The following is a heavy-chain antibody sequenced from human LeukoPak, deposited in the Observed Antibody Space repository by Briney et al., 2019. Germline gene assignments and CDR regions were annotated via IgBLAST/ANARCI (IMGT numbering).Heavy chain of an antibody. Sequence: SETLSLTCTVSGGSISSSSYYWGWIRQPPGKGLEWIGYIYYSGSTYYNPSLKSRVTISVDTSKNQFSLKLSSVTAADTAVYYCARAAYKKLPDSDDAFDIWGQGTMVTVSS. J-gene: IGHJ3*02. D-gene: IGHD1-1*01. CDR3: ARAAYKKLPDSDDAFDI. CDR2: IYYSGST. CDR1: GGSISSSSYY. V-gene: IGHV4-30-4*08.